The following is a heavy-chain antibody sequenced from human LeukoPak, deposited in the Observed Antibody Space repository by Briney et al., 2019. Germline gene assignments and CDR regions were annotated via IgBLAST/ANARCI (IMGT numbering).Heavy chain of an antibody. D-gene: IGHD4-23*01. CDR2: INPNSGGT. V-gene: IGHV1-2*02. Sequence: ASVKVSCKASGYTFTGYYMHWVRQAPGQGLEWMGWINPNSGGTNYAQKFQGRVTMTRDTSISTAYMELSRLRSDDTAVYYCATNLLTVVTPFDYWGQGTLVTVSS. J-gene: IGHJ4*02. CDR1: GYTFTGYY. CDR3: ATNLLTVVTPFDY.